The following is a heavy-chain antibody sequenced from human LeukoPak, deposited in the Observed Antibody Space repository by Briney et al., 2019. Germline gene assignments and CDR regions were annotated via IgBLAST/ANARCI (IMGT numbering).Heavy chain of an antibody. Sequence: TLSLTCTVSGGSISSGGYYWSWIRQHPGKGLEWIGYIYYSGSTYYNPSLRSRVTISVETSKKQFSLKLSSVTAADTAVYYCAREVSPTYYYDSSGWDIWGQGTMVTVSS. CDR2: IYYSGST. CDR1: GGSISSGGYY. J-gene: IGHJ3*02. CDR3: AREVSPTYYYDSSGWDI. D-gene: IGHD3-22*01. V-gene: IGHV4-31*03.